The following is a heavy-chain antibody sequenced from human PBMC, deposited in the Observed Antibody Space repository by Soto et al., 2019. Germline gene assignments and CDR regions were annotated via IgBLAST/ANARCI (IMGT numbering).Heavy chain of an antibody. Sequence: QVQLVQSGAEVKKPGSSVKVSCKASGGSFSTYGINWVRLAPGQGLEWMGGIIPKFGTTNYAQNFQGRVTITADDSTNIAYMELNYLGSDGTAVYFCARELDPSYGGNSLSLDYWGQGTQVTVSS. J-gene: IGHJ4*02. CDR3: ARELDPSYGGNSLSLDY. V-gene: IGHV1-69*13. CDR2: IIPKFGTT. D-gene: IGHD4-17*01. CDR1: GGSFSTYG.